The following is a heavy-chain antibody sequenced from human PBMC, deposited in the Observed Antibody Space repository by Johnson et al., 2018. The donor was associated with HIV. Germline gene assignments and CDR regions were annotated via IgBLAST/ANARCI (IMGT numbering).Heavy chain of an antibody. J-gene: IGHJ3*02. D-gene: IGHD6-19*01. CDR2: IYSGDST. CDR1: GFTFSSYG. CDR3: ARGEQWSLLGAFDI. V-gene: IGHV3-NL1*01. Sequence: QMLLVESGGDVVQPGRSLRLSCTASGFTFSSYGLHWVRQAPGKGLEWVSVIYSGDSTNYADSVTGRFTISRDNSKNTLYLQMNSLRAEDTAVYYCARGEQWSLLGAFDIWGQGIMVTVSS.